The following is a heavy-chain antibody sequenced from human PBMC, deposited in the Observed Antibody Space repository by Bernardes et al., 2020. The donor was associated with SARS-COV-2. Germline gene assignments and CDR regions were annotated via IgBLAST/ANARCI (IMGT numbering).Heavy chain of an antibody. CDR3: AGDAGTPYSVGPHFDY. CDR1: GFTVSNHY. D-gene: IGHD5-18*01. CDR2: IYSCGTT. J-gene: IGHJ4*02. V-gene: IGHV3-53*01. Sequence: GRSLRLSCAASGFTVSNHYMSWVRQAPGKGLERVSVIYSCGTTYYADSVKGRFTISRDNSKNTLYLQMNSLRDEDTAVYFCAGDAGTPYSVGPHFDYWGQGTLVTVSS.